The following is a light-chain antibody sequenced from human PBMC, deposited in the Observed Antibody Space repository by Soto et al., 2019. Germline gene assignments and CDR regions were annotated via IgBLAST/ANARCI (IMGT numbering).Light chain of an antibody. V-gene: IGKV1-39*01. CDR3: QPRLT. CDR1: QTISSY. J-gene: IGKJ1*01. CDR2: GAS. Sequence: DIQMTQSPSSLSASVGDRVTITCRASQTISSYLNWYQQKPGNAPKLLIFGASSLQSGVPSRFSGSGSGTDFTLTISSLQPDDFATYYCQPRLTFGQGTKVEIK.